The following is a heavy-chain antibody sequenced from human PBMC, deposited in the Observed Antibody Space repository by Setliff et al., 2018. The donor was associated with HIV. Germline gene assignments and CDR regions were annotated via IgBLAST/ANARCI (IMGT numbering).Heavy chain of an antibody. V-gene: IGHV4-61*01. CDR1: GDSVSSASYY. CDR3: ARGGGRVVRGLIGMYYFDY. J-gene: IGHJ4*02. CDR2: IYYSGTT. Sequence: PSETLSLTCTVSGDSVSSASYYWSWIRQPPGKGLEWIGYIYYSGTTKYNPSLKSRVTISVDTSQNQFSLKLSSVTAADTAIYYCARGGGRVVRGLIGMYYFDYWGQGILVTVSS. D-gene: IGHD3-10*01.